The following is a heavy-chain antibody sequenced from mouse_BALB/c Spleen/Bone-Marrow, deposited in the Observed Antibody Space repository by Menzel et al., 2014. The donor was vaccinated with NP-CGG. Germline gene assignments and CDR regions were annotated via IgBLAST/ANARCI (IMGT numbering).Heavy chain of an antibody. Sequence: DVKLQESGPDLVKPSQSLSLTCTVAGYSITSGYGCHWIRQFPGNKLEWMGYIHYSGSTNYNPSLQSRISITRDTSKNQFFLQLNSVTTEDTATYYCVRETTVVADFDYWGQGTTLTVSS. CDR3: VRETTVVADFDY. CDR2: IHYSGST. V-gene: IGHV3-1*02. CDR1: GYSITSGYG. J-gene: IGHJ2*01. D-gene: IGHD1-1*01.